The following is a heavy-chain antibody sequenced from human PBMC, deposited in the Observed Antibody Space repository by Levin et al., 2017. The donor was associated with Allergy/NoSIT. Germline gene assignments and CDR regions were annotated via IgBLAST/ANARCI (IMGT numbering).Heavy chain of an antibody. J-gene: IGHJ4*02. CDR2: IYYSGST. V-gene: IGHV4-59*01. CDR1: GGSISSYY. Sequence: GSLRLSCTVSGGSISSYYWSWIRQPPGKGLEWIGYIYYSGSTNYNPSLKSRVTISVDTSKNQFSLKLSSVTAADTAVYYCARGWGLLWFGEDPRYFDYWGQGTLVTVSS. D-gene: IGHD3-10*01. CDR3: ARGWGLLWFGEDPRYFDY.